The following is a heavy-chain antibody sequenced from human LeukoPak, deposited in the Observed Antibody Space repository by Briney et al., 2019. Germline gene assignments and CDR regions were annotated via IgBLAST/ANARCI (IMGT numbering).Heavy chain of an antibody. CDR2: IYTSGSN. Sequence: SETLSLTCTVSGGSISSGSYYWRWIRQPAGKGLEWIGRIYTSGSNNYNPSLKSRVTISVDTSKNQFSLKPSSVTAADTAVYYCARSLGLYCSSTSCYTFDYWGQGTLVTVSP. D-gene: IGHD2-2*02. CDR1: GGSISSGSYY. CDR3: ARSLGLYCSSTSCYTFDY. V-gene: IGHV4-61*02. J-gene: IGHJ4*02.